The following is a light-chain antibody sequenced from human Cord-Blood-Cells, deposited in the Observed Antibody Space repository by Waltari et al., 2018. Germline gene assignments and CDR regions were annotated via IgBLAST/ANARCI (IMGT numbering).Light chain of an antibody. Sequence: DIQMTQSPSSLSASVGDRVTITCRASQSISSYLNWYQQKPGNPPKLLIYAASSLQSGVPTRFSGSGSGTDFTRTISSLQPVDFATYYCQQSYSTPWTFGQGTTGERK. CDR1: QSISSY. J-gene: IGKJ1*01. CDR2: AAS. CDR3: QQSYSTPWT. V-gene: IGKV1-39*01.